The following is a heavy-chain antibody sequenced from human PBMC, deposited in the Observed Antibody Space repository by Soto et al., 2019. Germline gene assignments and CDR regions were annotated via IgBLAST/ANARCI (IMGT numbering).Heavy chain of an antibody. J-gene: IGHJ6*03. CDR1: GFTFSDYY. CDR3: AREMTNYYYYYMDV. Sequence: GGSLRLSCAASGFTFSDYYMSWIRQAPGKGLEWVSYISSSGSTIYYADSVKGRFTISRDNAKNSLYLQMNSLRAEDTAVYYCAREMTNYYYYYMDVWGKGTTVTVSS. V-gene: IGHV3-11*01. CDR2: ISSSGSTI.